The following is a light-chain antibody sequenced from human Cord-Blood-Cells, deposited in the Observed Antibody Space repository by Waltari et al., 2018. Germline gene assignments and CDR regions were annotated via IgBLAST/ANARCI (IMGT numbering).Light chain of an antibody. J-gene: IGKJ5*01. CDR1: QSVSSY. V-gene: IGKV3-11*01. Sequence: EIVLTQSPATLSLSPGERATLPCRASQSVSSYLAWYQQKPGQAPRLLIYDASNRATGIPARFGGSGSGTDFTLTISSLEPEDFAVYYCQQRSNWLSITFGQGTRLEIK. CDR2: DAS. CDR3: QQRSNWLSIT.